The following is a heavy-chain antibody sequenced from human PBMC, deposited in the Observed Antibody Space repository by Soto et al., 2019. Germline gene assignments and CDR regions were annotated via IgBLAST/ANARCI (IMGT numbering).Heavy chain of an antibody. CDR3: ARDGCSGGSCYLFDY. V-gene: IGHV4-31*03. D-gene: IGHD2-15*01. CDR1: GGSISSGGYY. J-gene: IGHJ4*02. Sequence: PSETLSLTCTVSGGSISSGGYYWSWIRQHPGKGLEWIGYIYYSGSTYYNPSLKSRVTISVDTSKNQFSLKLSSVTAADTAVYYCARDGCSGGSCYLFDYWGQGTLVTVSS. CDR2: IYYSGST.